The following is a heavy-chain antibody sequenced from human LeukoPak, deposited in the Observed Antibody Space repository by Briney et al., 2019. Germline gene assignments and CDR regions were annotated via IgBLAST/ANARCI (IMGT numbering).Heavy chain of an antibody. V-gene: IGHV1-69*04. Sequence: SVTVSCKASGGTFSSYAISWVRQAPGQGLEWMGRIIPILGIANYAQKFQGRVTITADKSTSTAYMELSSLRSEDTAVYYCARGSMTTVVTENWFDPWGQGTLVTVSS. D-gene: IGHD4-23*01. CDR1: GGTFSSYA. CDR2: IIPILGIA. J-gene: IGHJ5*02. CDR3: ARGSMTTVVTENWFDP.